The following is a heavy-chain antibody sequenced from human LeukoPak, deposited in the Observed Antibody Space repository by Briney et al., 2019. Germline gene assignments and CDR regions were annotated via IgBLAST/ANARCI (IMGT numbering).Heavy chain of an antibody. Sequence: GGSLRLSCAASGFTFSSYGMHWVRQAPGKGLEWVTVISYEGSNKHYADSVKGGFTISRDNSKNTLYLQMNSLRAEDTAVYYCAKDLLEITGAFDIWGQGTVVTVSS. CDR2: ISYEGSNK. V-gene: IGHV3-30*18. J-gene: IGHJ3*02. D-gene: IGHD3-16*01. CDR3: AKDLLEITGAFDI. CDR1: GFTFSSYG.